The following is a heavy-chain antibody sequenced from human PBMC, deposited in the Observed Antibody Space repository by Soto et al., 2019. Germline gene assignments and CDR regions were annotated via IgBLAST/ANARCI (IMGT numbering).Heavy chain of an antibody. Sequence: SETLSLTCTVSGVSISSYYWSWIRQPPGKGLEWIGYIYYSGSTNYNPSLKSRVTISVDTSKNQFSLKLSSVTAADTAVYYCARDLEELDVWGQGTTVTVSS. D-gene: IGHD3-16*01. CDR2: IYYSGST. J-gene: IGHJ6*02. V-gene: IGHV4-59*01. CDR1: GVSISSYY. CDR3: ARDLEELDV.